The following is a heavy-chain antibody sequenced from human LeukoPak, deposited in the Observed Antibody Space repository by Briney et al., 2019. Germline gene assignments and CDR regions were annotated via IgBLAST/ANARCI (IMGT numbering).Heavy chain of an antibody. J-gene: IGHJ5*02. CDR3: ARKAPKKGWFDP. CDR2: THPSGNT. V-gene: IGHV4-4*09. Sequence: SETLSLACTVYGRSNNSYYWSWIRQPPGKGLEWIGYTHPSGNTNYSPSLKSRVTISIDMSRNQFSLKLSSVTAADTAVYYCARKAPKKGWFDPWGQGTLVTVSS. CDR1: GRSNNSYY.